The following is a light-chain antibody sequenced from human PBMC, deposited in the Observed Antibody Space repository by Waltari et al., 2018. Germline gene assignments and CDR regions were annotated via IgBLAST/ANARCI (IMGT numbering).Light chain of an antibody. CDR2: EVN. Sequence: QSALPQPASVSGSPGQSIPISCTGTSSAVGRYNFVSWYQQHPGKAPQLIIYEVNKRPSGVSNRLSGSKSGNTASLTISGLQAEDESDYYCCSYAGRSTWVFGGGTKVTVL. J-gene: IGLJ3*02. V-gene: IGLV2-23*02. CDR1: SSAVGRYNF. CDR3: CSYAGRSTWV.